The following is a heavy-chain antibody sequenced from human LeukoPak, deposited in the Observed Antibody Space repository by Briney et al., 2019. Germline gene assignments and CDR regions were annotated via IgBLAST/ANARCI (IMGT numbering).Heavy chain of an antibody. CDR2: INPNSGGT. Sequence: ASVKVSCKASGYTFTGYYMHWVQQAPGQGLEWMGWINPNSGGTNYAQKFQGRVTMTRDTSISTAYMELSRLRSDDTAVYYCARGRMEYDFWSGYPRGLSWFDPWGQGTLVTVSS. D-gene: IGHD3-3*01. CDR1: GYTFTGYY. CDR3: ARGRMEYDFWSGYPRGLSWFDP. J-gene: IGHJ5*02. V-gene: IGHV1-2*02.